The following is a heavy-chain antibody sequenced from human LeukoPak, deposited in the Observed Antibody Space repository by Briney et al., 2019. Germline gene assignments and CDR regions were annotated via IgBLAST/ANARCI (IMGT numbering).Heavy chain of an antibody. CDR3: AKDQDLSGSYGVGADY. CDR1: GFTFSSYA. V-gene: IGHV3-23*01. J-gene: IGHJ4*02. CDR2: ISGSGGST. Sequence: GGSLRLSCAASGFTFSSYAMSWVRQAPGKGLEWVSAISGSGGSTYYADSVKGRFTISRGNSKNTLYLQMNSLRAEDTAVYYCAKDQDLSGSYGVGADYWGQGTLVTVSS. D-gene: IGHD1-26*01.